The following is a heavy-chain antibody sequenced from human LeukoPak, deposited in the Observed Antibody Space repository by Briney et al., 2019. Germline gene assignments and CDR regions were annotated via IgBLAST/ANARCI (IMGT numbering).Heavy chain of an antibody. D-gene: IGHD6-13*01. CDR3: AAAGTMSNWFDR. CDR1: GGSISSHY. Sequence: SETLSLTCTVPGGSISSHYWSWIRQPPGKGLEWIGYIYYSGSTNYNPSLKSRVTISVDTSKNQFSLKLSSVTAADTAVYYCAAAGTMSNWFDRWGQGTLVTVSS. CDR2: IYYSGST. V-gene: IGHV4-59*11. J-gene: IGHJ5*02.